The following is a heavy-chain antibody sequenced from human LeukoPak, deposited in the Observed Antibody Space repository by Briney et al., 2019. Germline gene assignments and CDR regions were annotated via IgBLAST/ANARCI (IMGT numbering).Heavy chain of an antibody. CDR3: ASRDGPQGAFDY. J-gene: IGHJ4*02. CDR2: INPNNGGT. CDR1: GYTFTGYH. D-gene: IGHD5-24*01. V-gene: IGHV1-2*02. Sequence: GASVKVSCKASGYTFTGYHMHWVRQAPGQGLEWMGWINPNNGGTNYAQKFQGRVTMTRDTSISTAYMELSRLTSDDTAVYYCASRDGPQGAFDYWGQGTLVTVSS.